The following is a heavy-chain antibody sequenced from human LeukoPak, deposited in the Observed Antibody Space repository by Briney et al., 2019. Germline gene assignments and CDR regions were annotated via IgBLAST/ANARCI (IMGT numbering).Heavy chain of an antibody. J-gene: IGHJ4*02. CDR2: IKQDGSEK. D-gene: IGHD3-3*01. V-gene: IGHV3-7*01. CDR3: ARGRYYDFWSGHDY. CDR1: GFTFSSYW. Sequence: GGSLRLSCAASGFTFSSYWMSWVRQAPGKGLEWVANIKQDGSEKYYVDSVKGRFTISRDNAKNSLYLQMNSLRAEDTAVYYCARGRYYDFWSGHDYWSQGTLVTVSS.